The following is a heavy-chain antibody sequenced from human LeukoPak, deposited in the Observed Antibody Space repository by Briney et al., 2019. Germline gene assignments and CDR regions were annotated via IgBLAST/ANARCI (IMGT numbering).Heavy chain of an antibody. CDR1: GGSISSYY. Sequence: SETLSLTCTVSGGSISSYYWSWIRQPPGKGLEWIGYIYYSGSTNYNPSLKSRVTISVDTSKNQFSLKLSSVTAADTAVYYCASGLYDFWSGSYYFDYWGQGTLVTVSS. CDR3: ASGLYDFWSGSYYFDY. CDR2: IYYSGST. V-gene: IGHV4-59*08. D-gene: IGHD3-3*01. J-gene: IGHJ4*02.